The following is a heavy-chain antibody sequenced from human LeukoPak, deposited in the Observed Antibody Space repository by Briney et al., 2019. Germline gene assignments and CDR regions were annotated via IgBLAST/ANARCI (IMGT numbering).Heavy chain of an antibody. D-gene: IGHD6-13*01. V-gene: IGHV1-2*02. CDR2: INPNSGAT. CDR3: ARGYSSSFKRYFDY. Sequence: GASVKVSCKASGYTFTGYYMHWVRQAPGQGLEWMGWINPNSGATNYAQKFQGRVTMTRDTSISTAYMELSRLRSDDTAVYYCARGYSSSFKRYFDYWGQGALVTVSS. J-gene: IGHJ4*02. CDR1: GYTFTGYY.